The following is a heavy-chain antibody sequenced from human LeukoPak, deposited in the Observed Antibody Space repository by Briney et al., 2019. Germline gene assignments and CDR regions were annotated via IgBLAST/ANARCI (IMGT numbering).Heavy chain of an antibody. J-gene: IGHJ6*02. D-gene: IGHD2-2*01. Sequence: SETLSLTCAVSGGSISSGGYSWSWIRQPPGKGLEWIGYIYHSGSTYYNPSLKSRVTISVDTSKNQFSLKLSSVTAADTAVYYCASSPSRYCSSTSCSYYYYYGMDVWGQGTTVTVSS. CDR2: IYHSGST. CDR3: ASSPSRYCSSTSCSYYYYYGMDV. CDR1: GGSISSGGYS. V-gene: IGHV4-30-2*05.